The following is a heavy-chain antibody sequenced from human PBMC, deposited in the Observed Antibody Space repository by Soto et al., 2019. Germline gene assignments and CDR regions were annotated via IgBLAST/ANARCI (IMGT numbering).Heavy chain of an antibody. CDR3: SRWGLGYCSSTSCYGGMDV. J-gene: IGHJ6*02. D-gene: IGHD2-2*01. Sequence: GESLKISCKGSRYSLTSYWIGWVLQMPGKGLEWMGIIYPGDSDTRYSPSFQGQVTISADKSISTAYLQWSSLKASDTAMYYCSRWGLGYCSSTSCYGGMDVWGQGTTVTVSS. CDR1: RYSLTSYW. CDR2: IYPGDSDT. V-gene: IGHV5-51*01.